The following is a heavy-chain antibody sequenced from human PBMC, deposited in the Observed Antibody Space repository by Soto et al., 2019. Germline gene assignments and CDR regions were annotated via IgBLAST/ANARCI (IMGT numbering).Heavy chain of an antibody. CDR1: GFTVSSNY. V-gene: IGHV3-53*01. CDR2: IYSGGST. D-gene: IGHD6-13*01. Sequence: GGSLRLSCAASGFTVSSNYMSWVRQAPGKGLEWVSVIYSGGSTYYADSVKGRFTISRDNSKNTLYLQMNSLRAEDTAVYYCASSVTGGYSSSWYSPVVINYWGQGTLVTVSS. J-gene: IGHJ4*02. CDR3: ASSVTGGYSSSWYSPVVINY.